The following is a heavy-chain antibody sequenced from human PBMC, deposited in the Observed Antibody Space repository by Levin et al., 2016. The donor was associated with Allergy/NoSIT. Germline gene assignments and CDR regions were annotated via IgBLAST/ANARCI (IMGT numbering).Heavy chain of an antibody. V-gene: IGHV3-23*01. CDR3: AKVEAAEYVWGSYRSDDEVDY. D-gene: IGHD3-16*02. CDR2: ISGSGGST. J-gene: IGHJ4*02. Sequence: VRQAPGKGLEWVSAISGSGGSTYYADSVKGRFTISRDNSKNTLYLQMNSLRAEDTAVYYCAKVEAAEYVWGSYRSDDEVDYWGQGTLVTVSS.